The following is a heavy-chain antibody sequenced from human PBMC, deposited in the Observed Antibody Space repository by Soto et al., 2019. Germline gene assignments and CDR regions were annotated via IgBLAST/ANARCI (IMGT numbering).Heavy chain of an antibody. CDR2: ISQSGGST. CDR3: AKETGTTPSYFDN. Sequence: EVQLLESGGGFVQPGGSLRVSCAASGFTFSNYAMSWVRQAPGKGLEWVSSISQSGGSTHYTDSVKGRFTIFRDNSKNTLHLHMNSLRAEDTAVYYCAKETGTTPSYFDNWGQGTLVTVSS. CDR1: GFTFSNYA. D-gene: IGHD1-7*01. J-gene: IGHJ4*02. V-gene: IGHV3-23*01.